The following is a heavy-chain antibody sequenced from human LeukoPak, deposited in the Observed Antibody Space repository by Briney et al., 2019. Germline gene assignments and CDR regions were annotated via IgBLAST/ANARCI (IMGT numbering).Heavy chain of an antibody. V-gene: IGHV4-30-2*01. Sequence: SQTLSLTCAVSGGSISSGSFSWTWIRQPPGKDLEWIGYISHSDSTYYNPSLKSRVTISLDRSENQFSLRLSSVTAADTAVYYCARDLRSKEGYCSGGSCSGDYWGQRTLVTVSS. J-gene: IGHJ4*02. CDR1: GGSISSGSFS. CDR3: ARDLRSKEGYCSGGSCSGDY. CDR2: ISHSDST. D-gene: IGHD2-15*01.